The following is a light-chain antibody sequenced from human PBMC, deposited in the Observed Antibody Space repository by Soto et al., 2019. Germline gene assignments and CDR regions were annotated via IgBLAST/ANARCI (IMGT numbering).Light chain of an antibody. CDR3: QQRNYWQVT. V-gene: IGKV3-11*01. CDR2: DVS. Sequence: VVLTQSPVTVSLTPGERATLSCRASQSVSSYLAWYQQKPGQAPRLLIYDVSNRATGIPARFSGSGSGTDFTLTISSLEPEDFALYYSQQRNYWQVTSGQRTLPAVK. CDR1: QSVSSY. J-gene: IGKJ5*01.